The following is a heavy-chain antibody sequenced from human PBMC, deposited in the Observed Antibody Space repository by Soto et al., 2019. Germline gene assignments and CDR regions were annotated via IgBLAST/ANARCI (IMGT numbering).Heavy chain of an antibody. D-gene: IGHD3-10*01. Sequence: GGSLRLSCSASGFTFSSRAMHWVRQAPGKGLEYVSGISGSGGSTWYADSVKGRFIISRDNSKNTLYLQMSGLRAEDTAVYYCAKDYPRSGSESSYNMIFDSWGQGMLVTVSS. J-gene: IGHJ4*02. CDR3: AKDYPRSGSESSYNMIFDS. V-gene: IGHV3-64*04. CDR1: GFTFSSRA. CDR2: ISGSGGST.